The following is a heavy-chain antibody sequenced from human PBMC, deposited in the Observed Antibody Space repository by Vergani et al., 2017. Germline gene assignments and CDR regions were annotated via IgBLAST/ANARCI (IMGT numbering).Heavy chain of an antibody. CDR1: GFNFPSFT. V-gene: IGHV3-21*06. CDR2: IKFPPGEI. J-gene: IGHJ5*02. CDR3: ARGMTASVKSPPHPDWFDP. D-gene: IGHD6-25*01. Sequence: EAYLVQSGGGLVTPGGSLRLSCAASGFNFPSFTMNWVRQAPGRGLEWISSIKFPPGEIFYADSVKGRFTISRDNVKNVLFLQMENLRAADTGVYFCARGMTASVKSPPHPDWFDPWGQGSLVTVSS.